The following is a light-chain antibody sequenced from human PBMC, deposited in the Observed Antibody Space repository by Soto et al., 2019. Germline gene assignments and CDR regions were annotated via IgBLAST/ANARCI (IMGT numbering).Light chain of an antibody. CDR1: SSDVGSYNL. CDR2: EGS. V-gene: IGLV2-23*01. J-gene: IGLJ2*01. Sequence: QSALTQPASVSGSPGQSITISCTGTSSDVGSYNLVSWYQQHPGKAPKLMIYEGSKRPSGVSNRVSGSKSGNTASLTISGLQAEDEADYYCCSFAGLNTLLFGGGTKLTVL. CDR3: CSFAGLNTLL.